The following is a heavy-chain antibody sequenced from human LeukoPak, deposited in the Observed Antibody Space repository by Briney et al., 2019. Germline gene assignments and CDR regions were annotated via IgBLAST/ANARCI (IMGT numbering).Heavy chain of an antibody. D-gene: IGHD6-19*01. V-gene: IGHV3-49*03. CDR3: TRDSYSSGWLNDAFDI. CDR2: IRSKAYGGTI. Sequence: GGSLRLSCAASGFTFSSYAMSWFRQAPGKGLEWVGFIRSKAYGGTIEYAASVKGRFTMSRDDSKSIAYLQMNSLKTEDTAVYYCTRDSYSSGWLNDAFDIWGQGTMVTVSS. J-gene: IGHJ3*02. CDR1: GFTFSSYA.